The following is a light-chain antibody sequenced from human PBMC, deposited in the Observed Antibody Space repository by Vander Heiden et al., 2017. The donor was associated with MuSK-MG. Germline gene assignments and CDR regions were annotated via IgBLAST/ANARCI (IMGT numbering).Light chain of an antibody. CDR2: FTS. V-gene: IGKV6-21*01. Sequence: EIVLTQSPDFQSVTPKETVTITCRASQDIGNALHWYQQKPHQSPKLLIKFTSQSFSGAPSTFSGKGSGTDFTLTINGVEAEDVATYYCRQSYALPYTFGQGTKLEIK. CDR1: QDIGNA. J-gene: IGKJ2*01. CDR3: RQSYALPYT.